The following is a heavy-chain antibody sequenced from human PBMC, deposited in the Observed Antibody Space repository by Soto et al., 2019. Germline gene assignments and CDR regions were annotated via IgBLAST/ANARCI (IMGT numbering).Heavy chain of an antibody. CDR1: GGSISSYY. V-gene: IGHV4-59*01. CDR2: IYYSGST. Sequence: QVQLQESGPGLVKPSETLSLTCTVSGGSISSYYWSWIRQPPGKGLEWIGYIYYSGSTNYNPSLMSRVPISVDTSKNQFSLKLSSVTAADTAVYYCARTIFGVVIMDYYYYMDVWGKGTTVTVSS. D-gene: IGHD3-3*01. J-gene: IGHJ6*03. CDR3: ARTIFGVVIMDYYYYMDV.